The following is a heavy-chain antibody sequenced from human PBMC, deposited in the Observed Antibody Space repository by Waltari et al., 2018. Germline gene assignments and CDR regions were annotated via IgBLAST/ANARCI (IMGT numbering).Heavy chain of an antibody. CDR3: ARDMGIYTNYAAY. CDR2: INEDESEK. V-gene: IGHV3-7*01. J-gene: IGHJ4*02. D-gene: IGHD4-4*01. Sequence: EVQLVESGGGLVQPGGSLRRSCVASGVTFSRQWMSWLRQAPGKGLEWVANINEDESEKFYADSVKGRFTISRDNAKNSLYLQMNSLRVEDTAYYYCARDMGIYTNYAAYWGQGSLVTVSS. CDR1: GVTFSRQW.